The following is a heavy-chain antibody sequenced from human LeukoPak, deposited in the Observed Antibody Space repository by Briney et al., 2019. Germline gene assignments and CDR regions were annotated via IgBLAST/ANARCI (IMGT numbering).Heavy chain of an antibody. CDR2: IYSGGST. J-gene: IGHJ4*02. V-gene: IGHV3-53*01. Sequence: GGSLRLSCAASGFTVSSNYMSWVRQAPGKGLEWGSVIYSGGSTYYADSVKGRFTISRDNSKNTLYLQMNSLRAEDTAVYYCARDPYGSGSSDYWGQGTLVTVSS. CDR1: GFTVSSNY. CDR3: ARDPYGSGSSDY. D-gene: IGHD3-10*01.